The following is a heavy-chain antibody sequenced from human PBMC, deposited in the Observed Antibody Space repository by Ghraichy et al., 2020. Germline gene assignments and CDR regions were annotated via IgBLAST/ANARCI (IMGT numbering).Heavy chain of an antibody. Sequence: SETLSLTCTVSGGSISSSSYYWGWIRQPPGKGLEWIGSIYYSGSTYYNPSLKSRVTISVDTSKNQFSLKLSSVTAADTAVYYCARGVRSGSYFMDVWGQGTTVTVSS. J-gene: IGHJ6*02. CDR2: IYYSGST. D-gene: IGHD1-26*01. CDR1: GGSISSSSYY. CDR3: ARGVRSGSYFMDV. V-gene: IGHV4-39*01.